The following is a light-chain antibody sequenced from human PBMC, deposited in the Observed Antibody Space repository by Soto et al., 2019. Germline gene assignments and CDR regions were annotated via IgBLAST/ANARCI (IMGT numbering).Light chain of an antibody. CDR3: QQYSGNSGT. CDR2: KAS. J-gene: IGKJ1*01. V-gene: IGKV1-5*03. Sequence: DIQMTQSPSTLSASVGDRVTITCRASQSISSWLAWYQQKPGKAPQLLISKASSLKTGVPSRFSGSGSGTEFTLTISNLQPDDFATYYCQQYSGNSGTFGQGTKVDIK. CDR1: QSISSW.